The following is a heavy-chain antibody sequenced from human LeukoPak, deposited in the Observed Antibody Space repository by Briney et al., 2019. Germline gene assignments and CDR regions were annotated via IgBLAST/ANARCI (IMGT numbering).Heavy chain of an antibody. CDR3: AGDDYYDSSGYYYLGAFDI. CDR2: IIPIFGIA. Sequence: ASVKVSCKASGGTFSSYAISWVRQAPGQGLEWMGRIIPIFGIANYAQKFQGRVTITADKSTSTAHMELSSLRSEDTAVYYCAGDDYYDSSGYYYLGAFDIWGQGTMVTVSS. J-gene: IGHJ3*02. CDR1: GGTFSSYA. V-gene: IGHV1-69*04. D-gene: IGHD3-22*01.